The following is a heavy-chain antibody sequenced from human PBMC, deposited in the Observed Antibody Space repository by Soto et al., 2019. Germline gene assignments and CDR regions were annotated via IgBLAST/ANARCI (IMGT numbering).Heavy chain of an antibody. CDR1: GFSLRDYE. Sequence: GGSLRLSCAASGFSLRDYEMQWVRQAPGSGLEWLSYISRSGDIIHYADSTGGRFAISRGNAKSSLYLQMDSLRVEDTGVYYCAGAAYGSLRYSASFYGMDVWGQGTTVTVSS. CDR2: ISRSGDII. V-gene: IGHV3-48*03. CDR3: AGAAYGSLRYSASFYGMDV. D-gene: IGHD3-10*01. J-gene: IGHJ6*02.